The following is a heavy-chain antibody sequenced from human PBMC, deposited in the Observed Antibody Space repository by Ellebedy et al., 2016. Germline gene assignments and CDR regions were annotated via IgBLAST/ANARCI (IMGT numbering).Heavy chain of an antibody. CDR2: ISGGGDST. CDR3: YYGHYSGS. V-gene: IGHV3-23*01. CDR1: GLSFRNFF. Sequence: GGSLRLXCVASGLSFRNFFMSWVRQAPGGGLEWVSTISGGGDSTVYADSVKGRFTISRDNSRNTLYLQMNSLRAEDTAIYYCYYGHYSGSWGQGTLVTVSS. D-gene: IGHD4-17*01. J-gene: IGHJ4*02.